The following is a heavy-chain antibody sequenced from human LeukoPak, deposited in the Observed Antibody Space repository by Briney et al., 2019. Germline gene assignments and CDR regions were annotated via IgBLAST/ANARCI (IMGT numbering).Heavy chain of an antibody. D-gene: IGHD6-19*01. Sequence: ASVKVSCKASGYTFTSYDINWVRQATGQGLEWMGWMNSNSGNTGYAQKFQGRVTMTTNTSISTAYMELSSLRSEDTAVYYCARDSSGWGFDHWGQGTLVTVSS. V-gene: IGHV1-8*01. J-gene: IGHJ5*02. CDR1: GYTFTSYD. CDR2: MNSNSGNT. CDR3: ARDSSGWGFDH.